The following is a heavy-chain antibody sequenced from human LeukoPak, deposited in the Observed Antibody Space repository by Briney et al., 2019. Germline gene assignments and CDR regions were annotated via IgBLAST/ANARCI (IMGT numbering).Heavy chain of an antibody. CDR3: AKVIGYCSSTSCSGGWFDP. J-gene: IGHJ5*02. Sequence: PGGSLRLSCAASGFTFSSYAMSWVRQAPGKGLEWVSAISGSGGSAYYADSVKGRFTISRDNSKNTLYLQMNSLRAEDTAVYYCAKVIGYCSSTSCSGGWFDPWGQGTLVTVSS. CDR2: ISGSGGSA. CDR1: GFTFSSYA. V-gene: IGHV3-23*01. D-gene: IGHD2-2*01.